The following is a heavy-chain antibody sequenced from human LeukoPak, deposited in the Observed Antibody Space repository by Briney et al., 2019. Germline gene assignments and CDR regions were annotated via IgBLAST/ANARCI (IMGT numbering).Heavy chain of an antibody. D-gene: IGHD3-22*01. CDR3: AKENYYYDSSGP. Sequence: GGSLRLSCTASGFTFSSYAMSWVRQAPGKGLEWVTAISGSGGSTYYADSVKGRLTISRDNSKNTLYLQMNSLRAEDTAVYYCAKENYYYDSSGPWGQGTLVTVSS. V-gene: IGHV3-23*01. J-gene: IGHJ4*02. CDR1: GFTFSSYA. CDR2: ISGSGGST.